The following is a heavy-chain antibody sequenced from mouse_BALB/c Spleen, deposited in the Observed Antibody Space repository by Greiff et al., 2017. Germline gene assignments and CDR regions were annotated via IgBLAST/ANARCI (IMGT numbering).Heavy chain of an antibody. Sequence: QVQLQQSGAELARPGASVKLSCKASGYTFTSYWMQWVKQRPGQGLEWIGAIYPGDGDTRYTQKFKGKATLTADKSSSTAYMQLSSLASEDSAVYYCARHGSSFDYWGQGTTLTVSS. CDR2: IYPGDGDT. V-gene: IGHV1-87*01. CDR3: ARHGSSFDY. D-gene: IGHD1-1*01. J-gene: IGHJ2*01. CDR1: GYTFTSYW.